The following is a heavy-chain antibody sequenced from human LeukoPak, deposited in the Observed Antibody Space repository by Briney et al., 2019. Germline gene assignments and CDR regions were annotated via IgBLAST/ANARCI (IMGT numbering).Heavy chain of an antibody. D-gene: IGHD2-2*01. J-gene: IGHJ4*02. CDR2: INWNSGRV. Sequence: GGSLRLSCAASGFTFDDYAMHWVRQAPGKGLEWVSGINWNSGRVGYADSVKGRFTTSRDNAKNSLYLQMNSLRAEDTALYYCAKDLSSRSAFDYWGQGTLVTVSS. CDR1: GFTFDDYA. V-gene: IGHV3-9*01. CDR3: AKDLSSRSAFDY.